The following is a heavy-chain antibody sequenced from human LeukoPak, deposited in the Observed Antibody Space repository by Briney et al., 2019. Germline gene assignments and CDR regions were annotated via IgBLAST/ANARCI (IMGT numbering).Heavy chain of an antibody. J-gene: IGHJ4*02. Sequence: PGGSLRLSCAASGFTFSSSWMTWVRQAPGKGLEWVANIKQDGSEQYYVDSVKGRFTISRDNSKNSLFLQMDSLRAEDTAMYYGARDIQVRGQWLYWGQGTLVTVSP. V-gene: IGHV3-7*01. CDR3: ARDIQVRGQWLY. CDR1: GFTFSSSW. CDR2: IKQDGSEQ. D-gene: IGHD6-19*01.